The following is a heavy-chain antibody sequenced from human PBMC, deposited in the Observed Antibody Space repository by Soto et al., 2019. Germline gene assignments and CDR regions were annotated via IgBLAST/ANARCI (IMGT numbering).Heavy chain of an antibody. J-gene: IGHJ3*02. D-gene: IGHD7-27*01. V-gene: IGHV3-64*01. CDR3: ARALGYAFDI. CDR1: GFTFSSYA. CDR2: ISSNGGST. Sequence: GGPLRLSCAASGFTFSSYAMHWVRQAPGKGLEYVSAISSNGGSTYYANSVKGRFTISRDNSKNTLYLQMGSLRAEDMAVYYCARALGYAFDIWGQGTMVTVS.